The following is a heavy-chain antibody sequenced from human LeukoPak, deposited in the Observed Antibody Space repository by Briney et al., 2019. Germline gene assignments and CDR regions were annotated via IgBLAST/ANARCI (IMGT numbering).Heavy chain of an antibody. D-gene: IGHD3-16*01. J-gene: IGHJ6*02. CDR2: ITSSSSSI. CDR1: GFTFSSYS. CDR3: AKDRGGGLDV. Sequence: GGSLRLSCAASGFTFSSYSMNWVRQAPGKGLEWISYITSSSSSIHYADSVKGRFTVSRDNSKNTLYLQMNSLRAEDTAVYYCAKDRGGGLDVWGQGTTVTVSS. V-gene: IGHV3-48*01.